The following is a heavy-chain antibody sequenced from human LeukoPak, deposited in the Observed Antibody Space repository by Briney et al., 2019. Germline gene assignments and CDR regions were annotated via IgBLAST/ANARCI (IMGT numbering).Heavy chain of an antibody. D-gene: IGHD5-18*01. Sequence: GGSLGLSCAASGFTFSDFWMSWVRQAPGKGLEWVANIRQDGSEKYYVDSVKGRFTISRDNAQKSLYLEIDSLRAEDTAVYYCAREGIQLYFPLTHCGQGTLVTVSS. J-gene: IGHJ4*02. CDR2: IRQDGSEK. CDR1: GFTFSDFW. CDR3: AREGIQLYFPLTH. V-gene: IGHV3-7*01.